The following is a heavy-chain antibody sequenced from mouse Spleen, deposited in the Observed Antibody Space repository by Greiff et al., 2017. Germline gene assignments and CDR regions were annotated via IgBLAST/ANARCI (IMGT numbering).Heavy chain of an antibody. Sequence: EVQLQQSGPELVKPGASVKMSCKASGYTFTSYVMHWVKQKPAQGLEWIGYINPYNDGTKYNEKFKGKATLTSDKSSSTAYMELSSLTSEDSAVYYCARSPSYYYGSSYYAMDYWGQGTSVTVSS. V-gene: IGHV1-14*01. D-gene: IGHD1-1*01. CDR3: ARSPSYYYGSSYYAMDY. CDR1: GYTFTSYV. J-gene: IGHJ4*01. CDR2: INPYNDGT.